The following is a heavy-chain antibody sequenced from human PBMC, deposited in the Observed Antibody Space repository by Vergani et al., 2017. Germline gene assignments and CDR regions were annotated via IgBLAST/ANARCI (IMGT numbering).Heavy chain of an antibody. Sequence: QITLKESGPTLVKPTQTLTLTCTFSGFSLNTRGVSVAWIRQPPGKALDWLALIYWNDDQHYSPSLNNRVTITKDTSKNRVVLTMTNMDYVDTGTYYCFYRKTGGGTTGCFYPFYYYYYMDVWGKGTTVTVSS. CDR3: FYRKTGGGTTGCFYPFYYYYYMDV. D-gene: IGHD1-7*01. V-gene: IGHV2-5*04. CDR1: GFSLNTRGVS. CDR2: IYWNDDQ. J-gene: IGHJ6*03.